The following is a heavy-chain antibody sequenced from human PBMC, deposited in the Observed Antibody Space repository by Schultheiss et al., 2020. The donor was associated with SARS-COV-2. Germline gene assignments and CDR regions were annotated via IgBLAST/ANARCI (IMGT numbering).Heavy chain of an antibody. V-gene: IGHV1-24*01. CDR1: GYTLTEFS. Sequence: ASVKVSCKVSGYTLTEFSVHWVRQSPGIGLEWVGGFDPEVGETIFAQKFQGRVTMTEDTSTETAYMELRSLRSDDTAVYYCARDQSAVAVGENWFDPWGQGTLVTVSS. CDR3: ARDQSAVAVGENWFDP. D-gene: IGHD6-19*01. CDR2: FDPEVGET. J-gene: IGHJ5*02.